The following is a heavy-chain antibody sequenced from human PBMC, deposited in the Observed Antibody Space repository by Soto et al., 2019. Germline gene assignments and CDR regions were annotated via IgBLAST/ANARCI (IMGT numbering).Heavy chain of an antibody. V-gene: IGHV4-59*08. Sequence: TSETLSLTCTVSGGSISRSYWSWIRQPPGKGLEWIGYIYYSGSTNYNPSLKSRVTISVDTSKNQFSLKLNSMTAADTAVYYCARHNYGSGSTYFDYWGQGTLVTVSS. CDR3: ARHNYGSGSTYFDY. CDR1: GGSISRSY. J-gene: IGHJ4*02. D-gene: IGHD3-10*01. CDR2: IYYSGST.